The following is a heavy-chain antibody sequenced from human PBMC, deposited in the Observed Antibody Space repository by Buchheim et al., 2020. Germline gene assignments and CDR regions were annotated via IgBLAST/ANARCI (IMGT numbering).Heavy chain of an antibody. V-gene: IGHV1-69*04. Sequence: QVQLVQSGAEVKKPGSSVKVSCKASGGTFSSYAISWVRQAPGQGREWMGRIIPILGIANYAQKFQGRVTIPADKSTSTAYMELSSLRSEDTAVYYCARENYSDSSGYYYYYYGMDVWGQGTT. CDR2: IIPILGIA. J-gene: IGHJ6*02. CDR3: ARENYSDSSGYYYYYYGMDV. D-gene: IGHD3-22*01. CDR1: GGTFSSYA.